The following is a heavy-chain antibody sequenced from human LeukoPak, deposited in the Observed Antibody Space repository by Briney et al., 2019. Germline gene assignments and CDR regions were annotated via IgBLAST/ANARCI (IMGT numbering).Heavy chain of an antibody. CDR3: ARGDGGAFDY. CDR2: ISSSSSYI. Sequence: ETLSLTCTVSGGSISSSSYYWGWIRQPPGKGLEWVSSISSSSSYIYYADSVKGRFTISRDNAKNSLYLQMNSLRAEDTAVYYCARGDGGAFDYWGQGTLVTVSS. V-gene: IGHV3-21*01. D-gene: IGHD2-21*01. J-gene: IGHJ4*02. CDR1: GGSISSSS.